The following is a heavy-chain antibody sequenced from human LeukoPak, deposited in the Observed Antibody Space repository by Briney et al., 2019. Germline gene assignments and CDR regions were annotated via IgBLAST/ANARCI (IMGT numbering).Heavy chain of an antibody. Sequence: GGSLRLSCVASGFDLINYNMIWVRQAPGKEPEWISILNPTATSVMYADSLKGRFSVSRDNAKNTFFLHMNRLTVEDTAMYYCARDRGWIRDYWGRGTPVTVSS. CDR1: GFDLINYN. CDR2: LNPTATSV. J-gene: IGHJ4*02. CDR3: ARDRGWIRDY. D-gene: IGHD2-2*03. V-gene: IGHV3-11*01.